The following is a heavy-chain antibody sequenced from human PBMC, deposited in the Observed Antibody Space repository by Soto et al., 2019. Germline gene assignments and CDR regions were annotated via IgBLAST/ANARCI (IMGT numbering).Heavy chain of an antibody. CDR3: ARTVGRYCSGGSCYDY. CDR1: GGSISSYY. CDR2: IYYSGST. Sequence: SETLSLTCTVSGGSISSYYWSWIRQPPGKGLEWIGYIYYSGSTNYNPSLKSRVTISVDTSKNQFSLKLSSVTAADTAVYYCARTVGRYCSGGSCYDYWGQGTLVTVSS. J-gene: IGHJ4*02. D-gene: IGHD2-15*01. V-gene: IGHV4-59*08.